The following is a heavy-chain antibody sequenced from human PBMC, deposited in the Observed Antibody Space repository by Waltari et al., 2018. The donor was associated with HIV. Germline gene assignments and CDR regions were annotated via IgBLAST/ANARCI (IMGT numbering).Heavy chain of an antibody. D-gene: IGHD6-19*01. CDR3: ARDWQQWLVRGGAFDI. J-gene: IGHJ3*02. V-gene: IGHV1-2*02. Sequence: QVQLVQSGAEVKKPGASVKVSCKASGYTFTGYYMHWVRQAPGQGLEWMGWINPNSGGTNYALKFQGRVTMTRDTSISTAYMELSRLRSDDTAVYYCARDWQQWLVRGGAFDIWGQGTMVTVSS. CDR2: INPNSGGT. CDR1: GYTFTGYY.